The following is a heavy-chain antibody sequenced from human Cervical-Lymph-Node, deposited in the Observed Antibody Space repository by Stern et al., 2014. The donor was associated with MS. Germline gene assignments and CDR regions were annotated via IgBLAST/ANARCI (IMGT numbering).Heavy chain of an antibody. J-gene: IGHJ4*02. V-gene: IGHV1-69*06. CDR1: GETFSSYA. CDR3: ARGGGLVGYFDY. D-gene: IGHD1-26*01. Sequence: QVQLEQSGAEVKKPGSSVKVSCKASGETFSSYAINWVRQVPGQGLEWMGGITPVFGTTNYAQKFQCRVTITADKSTNTAYMELMTLRSEDTAVYYCARGGGLVGYFDYWGQGTLVSVSS. CDR2: ITPVFGTT.